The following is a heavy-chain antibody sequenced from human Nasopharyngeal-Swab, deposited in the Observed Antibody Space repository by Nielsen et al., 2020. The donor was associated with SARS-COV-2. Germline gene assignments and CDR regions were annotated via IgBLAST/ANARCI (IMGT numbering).Heavy chain of an antibody. V-gene: IGHV4-34*01. CDR3: ARASIFGYYYYYMDV. CDR2: INHSGST. CDR1: GGSFSGYC. Sequence: SETLSLTCAVYGGSFSGYCWSWIRQPPGKGLEWIGEINHSGSTNYNPSLKSRVTMSVDTSKNQFSLKLSSVTAADTAIYYCARASIFGYYYYYMDVWDKGTTVTVSS. J-gene: IGHJ6*03. D-gene: IGHD3-9*01.